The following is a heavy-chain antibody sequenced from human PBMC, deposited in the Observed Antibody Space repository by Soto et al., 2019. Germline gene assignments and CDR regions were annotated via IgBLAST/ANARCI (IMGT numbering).Heavy chain of an antibody. D-gene: IGHD5-12*01. Sequence: QVQLVESGGGVVQPGRSLRLSCAASGFTFSSYGMHWVRQAPGKGLEWVAVIWYDGSNKYYADSVKGRFTISRDNSKNTLYLQMNSLRAEDTAVYYGAGGDGYNEFDYWGQGTLVTVSS. V-gene: IGHV3-33*01. J-gene: IGHJ4*02. CDR3: AGGDGYNEFDY. CDR1: GFTFSSYG. CDR2: IWYDGSNK.